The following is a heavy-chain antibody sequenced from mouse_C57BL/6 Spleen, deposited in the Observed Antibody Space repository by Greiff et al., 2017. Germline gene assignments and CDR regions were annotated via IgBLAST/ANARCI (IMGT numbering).Heavy chain of an antibody. CDR3: ARKVDWVYFDD. Sequence: QVHVKQPGAELVMPGASVKLSCKASGYTFTSYWMHWVKQRPGQGLEWIGEIDPSDSYTNYNQKFKGKSTLTVDKSSSTAYMQLSSLTSEDSAVYYCARKVDWVYFDDWGQGTTLTVSS. V-gene: IGHV1-69*01. CDR1: GYTFTSYW. J-gene: IGHJ2*01. CDR2: IDPSDSYT. D-gene: IGHD4-1*01.